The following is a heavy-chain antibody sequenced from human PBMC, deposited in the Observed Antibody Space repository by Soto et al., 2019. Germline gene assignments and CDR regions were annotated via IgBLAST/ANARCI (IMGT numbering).Heavy chain of an antibody. Sequence: ASVKVSFKASGYTFTSYGISWVRQAPGQGLEWMGWISAYNGNTNYAQKLQGRVTMTTDTSTSTAYMELRSLRSDDTAVYYCARGSGYKADYYYGMDVWGQGTTVTVSS. CDR1: GYTFTSYG. J-gene: IGHJ6*02. V-gene: IGHV1-18*01. CDR2: ISAYNGNT. D-gene: IGHD5-12*01. CDR3: ARGSGYKADYYYGMDV.